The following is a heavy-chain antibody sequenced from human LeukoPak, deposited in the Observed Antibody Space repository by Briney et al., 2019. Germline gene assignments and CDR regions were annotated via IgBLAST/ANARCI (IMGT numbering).Heavy chain of an antibody. J-gene: IGHJ5*02. V-gene: IGHV3-20*04. CDR2: INWNGGST. Sequence: GGSLRLSCAASGFTFDDYGMSWVRQAPGKGLEWVSGINWNGGSTGYADSVKGRFTISRDNAKNSLYLQMNSLRAEDTAVYYCARVWFPATLVDPWGQGTLVTVSS. D-gene: IGHD2/OR15-2a*01. CDR1: GFTFDDYG. CDR3: ARVWFPATLVDP.